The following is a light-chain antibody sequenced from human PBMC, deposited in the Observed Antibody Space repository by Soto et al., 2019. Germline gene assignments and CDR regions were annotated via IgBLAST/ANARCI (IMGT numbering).Light chain of an antibody. CDR1: QNVNRY. Sequence: IQLTQSPSSLSASVGDRVTITCRTSQNVNRYLIWYQEQPGKAPKLLIYAASILQSVVPSRFRGSGSGTASTLAISSLPPEDFTNYYCQQSYGIPQTFGPGTKVEI. J-gene: IGKJ1*01. CDR2: AAS. V-gene: IGKV1-39*01. CDR3: QQSYGIPQT.